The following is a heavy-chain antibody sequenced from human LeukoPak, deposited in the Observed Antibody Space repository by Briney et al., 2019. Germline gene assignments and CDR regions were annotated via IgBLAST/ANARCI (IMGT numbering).Heavy chain of an antibody. CDR2: ISYDGSNK. CDR1: GFSFSNSW. J-gene: IGHJ4*02. CDR3: ARGIAAAGWDYFDY. Sequence: GGSLRLSCAVSGFSFSNSWRQRVRQAPGKGLEWVAVISYDGSNKYYADSVKGRFTISRGNSKNTLYLQMGSLRAEDMAVYYCARGIAAAGWDYFDYWGQGTLVTVSS. D-gene: IGHD6-13*01. V-gene: IGHV3-30*14.